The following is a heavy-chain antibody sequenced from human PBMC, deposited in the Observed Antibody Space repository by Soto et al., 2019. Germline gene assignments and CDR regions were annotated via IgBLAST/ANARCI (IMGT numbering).Heavy chain of an antibody. J-gene: IGHJ5*02. V-gene: IGHV3-15*07. D-gene: IGHD2-21*02. CDR2: IKSKPDGGTT. CDR1: GFTFTNAW. CDR3: TACLTAAPRRFDP. Sequence: EVHLVESGGGLVKPGGSLRLSCVASGFTFTNAWMIWVRQAPGKGLEWVGRIKSKPDGGTTDYAAPVKGRFTISRDDSKNTVYLEMNILKSEDTAVYYCTACLTAAPRRFDPWGQGTLVTVSS.